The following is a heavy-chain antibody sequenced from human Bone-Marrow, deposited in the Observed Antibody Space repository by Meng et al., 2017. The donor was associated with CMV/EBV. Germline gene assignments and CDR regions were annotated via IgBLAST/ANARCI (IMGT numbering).Heavy chain of an antibody. CDR1: GFTFSSYA. D-gene: IGHD6-6*01. CDR2: ISYDGSNK. J-gene: IGHJ4*02. Sequence: GGSLRLSCAASGFTFSSYAMHWVRQAPGKGLEWVAVISYDGSNKYYADSVKGRFTISRDNSKNTLYLQMNSLRAEDTAVYYCAKVLGSSSSPFDDWGQGTLVTVSS. V-gene: IGHV3-30*04. CDR3: AKVLGSSSSPFDD.